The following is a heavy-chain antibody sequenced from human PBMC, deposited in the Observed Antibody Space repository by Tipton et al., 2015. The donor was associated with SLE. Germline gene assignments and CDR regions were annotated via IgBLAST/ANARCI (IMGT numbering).Heavy chain of an antibody. Sequence: TLALTCSVSGSSISTTSNYWGWLRQRPGKGLEWIANIYHDGSTYYNPSLKSLFTISIDTSKNHFSLKLTSVAAADTADFYCARHRGYFTVSYYIDYWGQGTLVTVSS. V-gene: IGHV4-39*01. CDR3: ARHRGYFTVSYYIDY. CDR2: IYHDGST. CDR1: GSSISTTSNY. J-gene: IGHJ4*01. D-gene: IGHD2-8*01.